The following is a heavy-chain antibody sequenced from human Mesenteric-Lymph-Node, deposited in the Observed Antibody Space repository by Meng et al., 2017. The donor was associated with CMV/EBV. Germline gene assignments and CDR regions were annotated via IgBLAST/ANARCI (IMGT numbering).Heavy chain of an antibody. CDR2: ISSSSSYI. V-gene: IGHV3-21*01. CDR3: ARDSRGASTSLDV. D-gene: IGHD2-2*01. J-gene: IGHJ6*02. CDR1: GFTFSSYA. Sequence: GGSLRLSCAASGFTFSSYAMSWVRQAPGKGLEWVSSISSSSSYIYYADSVKGRFTISRDNAKNSLYLQMNSLRAEDTAVYYCARDSRGASTSLDVWGQGTTVTVSS.